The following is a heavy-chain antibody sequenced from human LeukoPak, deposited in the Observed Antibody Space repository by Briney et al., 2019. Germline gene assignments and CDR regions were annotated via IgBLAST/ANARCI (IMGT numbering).Heavy chain of an antibody. Sequence: PSETLSLTCTVSGGSISSGGYYWSWIRQPPGKGLEWIGYIYHSGSTYYNPSLKSRVTISVDTSKNQFSLKLSSVTAADTAVYYCARAYCSGGSCYSNWFDPWGQGTLVTVSS. CDR1: GGSISSGGYY. D-gene: IGHD2-15*01. CDR2: IYHSGST. J-gene: IGHJ5*02. V-gene: IGHV4-30-2*01. CDR3: ARAYCSGGSCYSNWFDP.